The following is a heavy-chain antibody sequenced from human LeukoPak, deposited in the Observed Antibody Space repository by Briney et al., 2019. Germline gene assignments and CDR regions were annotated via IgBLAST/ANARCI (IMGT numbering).Heavy chain of an antibody. Sequence: PGGSLRLSCTASGFTFSDSYMNWIRQAPGKGPERISLISTSSGYTDYADSVKGRFTISRDNVKNSLYLQMDSLRVEDTAMYYCAYESSGYHQRSDAFDIWGQGTMVTVSS. CDR2: ISTSSGYT. CDR1: GFTFSDSY. V-gene: IGHV3-11*06. D-gene: IGHD3-22*01. J-gene: IGHJ3*02. CDR3: AYESSGYHQRSDAFDI.